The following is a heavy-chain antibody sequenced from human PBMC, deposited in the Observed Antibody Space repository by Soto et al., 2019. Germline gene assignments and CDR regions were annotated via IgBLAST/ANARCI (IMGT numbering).Heavy chain of an antibody. Sequence: SETLSLTCTVSGGSISSYYWSWIRQPPGKGLEWIVYIYYSGSTNYNPSLKSRVTISVDTSKNQFSLKLSSVTAADTAVYYCARDLIAVAGTYFGYWGQGTLVTVSS. CDR3: ARDLIAVAGTYFGY. V-gene: IGHV4-59*01. D-gene: IGHD6-19*01. CDR2: IYYSGST. CDR1: GGSISSYY. J-gene: IGHJ4*02.